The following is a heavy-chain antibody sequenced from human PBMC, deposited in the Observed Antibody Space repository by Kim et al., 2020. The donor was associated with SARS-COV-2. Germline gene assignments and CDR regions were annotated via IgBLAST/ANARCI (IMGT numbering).Heavy chain of an antibody. CDR2: IRSKANSYAT. J-gene: IGHJ3*02. Sequence: GGSLRLSCAASGFTFSGSAIHWVRQASGKGLEWVGRIRSKANSYATAYAASVKGRFTISRDDSKNTAYLQLNSLKTEDTAVYYCTRVPGTTLAFWVAFDIWGQGTMVTVSS. CDR3: TRVPGTTLAFWVAFDI. CDR1: GFTFSGSA. V-gene: IGHV3-73*01. D-gene: IGHD1-1*01.